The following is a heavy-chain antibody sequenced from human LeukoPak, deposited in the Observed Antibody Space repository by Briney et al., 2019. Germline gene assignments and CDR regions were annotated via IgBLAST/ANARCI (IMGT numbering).Heavy chain of an antibody. CDR1: GYTFTSYG. Sequence: ASVKVSCKASGYTFTSYGISWVRQAPGQGLEWMGWISAYNGNTNYAQKLQGRVTMTTDTSTSTAYMELRSLRSDDTAVYYCARDMVVRGVIFAYYGMDVWGQGTTVTVSS. V-gene: IGHV1-18*01. CDR2: ISAYNGNT. CDR3: ARDMVVRGVIFAYYGMDV. D-gene: IGHD3-10*01. J-gene: IGHJ6*02.